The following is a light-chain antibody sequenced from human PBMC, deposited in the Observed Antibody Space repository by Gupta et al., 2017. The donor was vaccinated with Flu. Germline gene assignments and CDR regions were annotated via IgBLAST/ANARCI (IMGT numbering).Light chain of an antibody. CDR3: QRDSGGGHWV. Sequence: QTVVTPEPSLTVSPGGTVTLTCASSTGAVTSTYCPNWFQQKPGQAHRALIYNGNTKHAGTPARFSGSLGGGKAALTLSGVQPEDEADYYCQRDSGGGHWVFGGGTKLTVL. CDR1: TGAVTSTYC. V-gene: IGLV7-43*01. CDR2: NGN. J-gene: IGLJ3*02.